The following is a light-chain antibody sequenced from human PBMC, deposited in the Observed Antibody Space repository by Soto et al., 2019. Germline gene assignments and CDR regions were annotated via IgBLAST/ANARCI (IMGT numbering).Light chain of an antibody. CDR2: GAS. Sequence: EIVLTQSPGTLSLSPRERATLSCRASQSVSSRNLAWYQQKPGQAPRLLIYGASSRGSGSPDRFSGSGSVTEFTITINRLENEDFAFYYCQQYSGLPYTFGQGTKLEVK. V-gene: IGKV3-20*01. J-gene: IGKJ2*01. CDR1: QSVSSRN. CDR3: QQYSGLPYT.